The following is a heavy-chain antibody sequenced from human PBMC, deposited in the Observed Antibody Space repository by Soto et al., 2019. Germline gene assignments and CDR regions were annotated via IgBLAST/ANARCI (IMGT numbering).Heavy chain of an antibody. CDR2: IYYSGST. CDR1: GGSISSYY. CDR3: ARGIAAAGPSFDY. V-gene: IGHV4-59*01. Sequence: PSETLSLTCTVSGGSISSYYWSWIRQPPGKGLEWIGYIYYSGSTNYNPSLKSRVTISVDTSKNQFSLKLSSVTAADTAVYYCARGIAAAGPSFDYWGQGTLVTVSS. D-gene: IGHD6-13*01. J-gene: IGHJ4*02.